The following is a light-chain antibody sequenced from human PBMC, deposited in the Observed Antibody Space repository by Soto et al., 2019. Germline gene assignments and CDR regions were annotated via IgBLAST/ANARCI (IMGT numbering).Light chain of an antibody. CDR1: QSISSW. J-gene: IGKJ2*01. V-gene: IGKV1-5*03. CDR2: KAS. Sequence: DIQMTQSPSTLSASVGDRVTITCRASQSISSWLAWYQQKPGKAPKLLIYKASSLESGVPSRFSGSGSGTEFTLTITSLQPDDFATYYCHHYNSYYTFGQGTKLEIK. CDR3: HHYNSYYT.